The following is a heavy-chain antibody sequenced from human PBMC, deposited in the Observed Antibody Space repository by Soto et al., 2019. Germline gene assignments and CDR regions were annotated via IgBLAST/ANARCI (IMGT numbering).Heavy chain of an antibody. V-gene: IGHV3-23*01. D-gene: IGHD2-8*01. CDR3: AKLSRGLMVYASERYFDY. Sequence: EVQLLESGGGLVQPGGSLRLSCAASGFTFSSYAMSWVRQAPGKGLEWVSAISGSGGSTYYADSVKGRFTISRDNSKNTLYLQMNSLRAEDTAVYYCAKLSRGLMVYASERYFDYWGQGTLVTVSS. J-gene: IGHJ4*02. CDR2: ISGSGGST. CDR1: GFTFSSYA.